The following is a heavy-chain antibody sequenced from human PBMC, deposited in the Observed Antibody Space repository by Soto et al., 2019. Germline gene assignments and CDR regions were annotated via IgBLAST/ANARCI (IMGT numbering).Heavy chain of an antibody. D-gene: IGHD5-18*01. CDR3: AKVSRTGYSYGYFDY. J-gene: IGHJ4*02. CDR1: GFTFSSYG. Sequence: GGSLRLSCAASGFTFSSYGMHWVLQAPGKGLEWVAVISYDGSNKHYADPVKGRFTISRDNSKSTLYMQMNSLRAEDTAVYYCAKVSRTGYSYGYFDYWGQGALVTVSS. V-gene: IGHV3-30*18. CDR2: ISYDGSNK.